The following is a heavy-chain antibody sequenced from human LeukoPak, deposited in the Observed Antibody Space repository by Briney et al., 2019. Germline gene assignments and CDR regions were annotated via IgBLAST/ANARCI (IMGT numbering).Heavy chain of an antibody. CDR1: GYTFIGYY. J-gene: IGHJ4*02. CDR3: ERGLIAAVCTIDY. D-gene: IGHD6-13*01. V-gene: IGHV1-2*02. CDR2: INANSGGT. Sequence: ASVKVSCKASGYTFIGYYMHWVRQAPGQGLEWMGGINANSGGTKYAQKFQGRVTMTRDTSISTAYMELSRLRSDDTAVYYCERGLIAAVCTIDYWGQGTLVTAAS.